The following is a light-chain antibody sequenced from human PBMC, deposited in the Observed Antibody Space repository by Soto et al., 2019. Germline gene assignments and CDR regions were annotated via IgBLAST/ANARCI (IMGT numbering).Light chain of an antibody. CDR2: DAS. V-gene: IGKV3-11*01. CDR3: QQRSNWPAGYI. J-gene: IGKJ2*01. Sequence: EIVLTQSPATLSLSPGERATLSCRASQSVSSYLAWYQQKPGQAPRLLIYDASNRAIGIPARFSGSGSGTDFSLTISSLEPEDFAVYYCQQRSNWPAGYIFGQGTKLEIK. CDR1: QSVSSY.